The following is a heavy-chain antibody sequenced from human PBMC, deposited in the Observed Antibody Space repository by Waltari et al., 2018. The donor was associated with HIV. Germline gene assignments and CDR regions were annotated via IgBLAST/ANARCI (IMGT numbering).Heavy chain of an antibody. D-gene: IGHD6-6*01. J-gene: IGHJ6*03. Sequence: QVQVQESGPGLVKPSGTLSLTCAVSGVSISSTNWWSWVRQPPGKGLEWIGEISQSGDTNYNPALKSRVAISVDKSKTQFSLRLSSVTAADTAVYYCARVAARTSYYFYYMDVWGRGTTVTVSS. V-gene: IGHV4-4*02. CDR2: ISQSGDT. CDR1: GVSISSTNW. CDR3: ARVAARTSYYFYYMDV.